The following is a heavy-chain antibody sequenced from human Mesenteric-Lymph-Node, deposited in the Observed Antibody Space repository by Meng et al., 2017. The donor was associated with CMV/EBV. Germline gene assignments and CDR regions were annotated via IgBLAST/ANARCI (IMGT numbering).Heavy chain of an antibody. CDR1: GDSFITYW. J-gene: IGHJ3*02. Sequence: GESLKISCKASGDSFITYWIGWVRQMPGKGLEWMGIIYPGDSDTRYSPSFQGQVTISADKSISTAYLQWSSLKASDTAMYYCARVLGYCSSTSCYTAFDIWGQGTMVTVSS. CDR2: IYPGDSDT. D-gene: IGHD2-2*02. CDR3: ARVLGYCSSTSCYTAFDI. V-gene: IGHV5-51*01.